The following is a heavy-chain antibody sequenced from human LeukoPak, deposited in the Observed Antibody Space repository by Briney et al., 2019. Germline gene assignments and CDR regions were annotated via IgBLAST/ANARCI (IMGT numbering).Heavy chain of an antibody. CDR3: ARASSESYSIDF. CDR1: GYTFTSYG. V-gene: IGHV1-18*01. Sequence: ASVKVSCKASGYTFTSYGISWVRQAPGQGLEWMGWISAYNGNTNYAQEVQGRVTMTTATSTSTAYMELRSLRSDDTAVYYCARASSESYSIDFWGQGTLVTVSS. CDR2: ISAYNGNT. J-gene: IGHJ4*02. D-gene: IGHD1-26*01.